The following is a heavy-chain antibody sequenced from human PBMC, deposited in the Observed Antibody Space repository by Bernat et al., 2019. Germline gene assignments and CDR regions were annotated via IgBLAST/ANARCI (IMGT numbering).Heavy chain of an antibody. V-gene: IGHV1-69*02. D-gene: IGHD3-22*01. CDR3: ARGYYYDSSGYYSRPAFDI. Sequence: QVQLVQSGAEVKKPGSSVKVSCKASGGTFSSYTISWVRQAPGQGLEWMGRIIPILGIANYAQKFQGRVTITADKSTSTAYMELSSLRSEDTAVYYCARGYYYDSSGYYSRPAFDIWGQGTMVTVSS. J-gene: IGHJ3*02. CDR1: GGTFSSYT. CDR2: IIPILGIA.